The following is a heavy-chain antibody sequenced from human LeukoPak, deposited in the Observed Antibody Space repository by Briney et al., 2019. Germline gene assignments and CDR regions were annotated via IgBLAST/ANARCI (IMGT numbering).Heavy chain of an antibody. CDR2: TYYRSKWYN. D-gene: IGHD3-16*01. J-gene: IGHJ4*02. CDR3: ARAPRGIFDY. Sequence: SQTLSLTCAISGDTVSSNSVAWDWIRQSSSRGLEWLGRTYYRSKWYNDYAVSVKSRITINPDTSKNQFSLQLNSVTPEDTAVYYCARAPRGIFDYWGQGTLVTVSS. V-gene: IGHV6-1*01. CDR1: GDTVSSNSVA.